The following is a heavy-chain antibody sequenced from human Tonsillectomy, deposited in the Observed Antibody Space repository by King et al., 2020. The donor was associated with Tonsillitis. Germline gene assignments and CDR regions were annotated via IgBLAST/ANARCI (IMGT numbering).Heavy chain of an antibody. CDR3: AKDQDLGRWSGWYFDL. J-gene: IGHJ2*01. V-gene: IGHV3-9*01. D-gene: IGHD4-23*01. CDR2: ITWNSGSI. Sequence: VQLVESGGGLVQPGRSLRLSCAASGFTFGDYAMNWVRHVPGKGLEWVSGITWNSGSIAYADSVKGRFTISRDNAKNSLYLQMNNLRAEDTALYYCAKDQDLGRWSGWYFDLWGRGTLVTVSS. CDR1: GFTFGDYA.